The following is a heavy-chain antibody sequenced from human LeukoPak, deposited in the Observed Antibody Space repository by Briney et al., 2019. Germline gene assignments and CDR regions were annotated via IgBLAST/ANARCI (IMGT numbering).Heavy chain of an antibody. CDR2: IIPIFGTA. CDR3: ARPIVGATLDAFDI. V-gene: IGHV1-69*05. Sequence: GASVKVSCKASGGTFSSYAISWVRQAPGQGLEWMGGIIPIFGTANYVQKFQGRVTITTDESTSTAYMELSSLRSEDTAVYYCARPIVGATLDAFDIWGQGTMVTVSS. CDR1: GGTFSSYA. D-gene: IGHD1-26*01. J-gene: IGHJ3*02.